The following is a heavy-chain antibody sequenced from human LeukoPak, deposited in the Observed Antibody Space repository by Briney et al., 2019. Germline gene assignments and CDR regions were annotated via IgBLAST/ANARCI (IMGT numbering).Heavy chain of an antibody. CDR3: ARGARGSYSY. CDR1: GDSINSSDYY. Sequence: SETLSLTCTVSGDSINSSDYYWSWIRQPPRKGLEWIGYIYYSGSPNYHPSLKSRATISVDPSKNQFALKLSSVTAADTAVYYCARGARGSYSYWGQGTLVTVSS. J-gene: IGHJ4*02. D-gene: IGHD1-26*01. V-gene: IGHV4-61*05. CDR2: IYYSGSP.